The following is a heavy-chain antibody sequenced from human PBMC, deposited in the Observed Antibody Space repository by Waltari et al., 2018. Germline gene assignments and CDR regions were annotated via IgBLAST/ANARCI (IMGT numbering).Heavy chain of an antibody. Sequence: EVPLVQSGAEVKKPGESLKIPCKGSGYTFTNYWIGWVRQMPGKGLEWMGIIYPGDSDTTYSPSCEGQVTISADKSISIAYLQWSSLKASDTAMYYCVRQVGTNWFDPWGQGTLVTVSS. J-gene: IGHJ5*02. CDR3: VRQVGTNWFDP. V-gene: IGHV5-51*01. CDR2: IYPGDSDT. CDR1: GYTFTNYW. D-gene: IGHD5-12*01.